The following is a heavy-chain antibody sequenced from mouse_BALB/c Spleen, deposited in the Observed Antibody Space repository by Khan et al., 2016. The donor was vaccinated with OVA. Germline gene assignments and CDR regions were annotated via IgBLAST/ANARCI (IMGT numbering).Heavy chain of an antibody. D-gene: IGHD4-1*01. Sequence: QIQFVQSGPELTKPGETVKISCKASGYTFTNYGMNWVKQAPGKGLKWMGWINTYTGQPTYADDFKGRFAFSLDTSASTAYLQINNLKNEDTATYFCARANSYWYFDVWGEGTTVTVSA. CDR1: GYTFTNYG. CDR2: INTYTGQP. J-gene: IGHJ1*01. V-gene: IGHV9-3-1*01. CDR3: ARANSYWYFDV.